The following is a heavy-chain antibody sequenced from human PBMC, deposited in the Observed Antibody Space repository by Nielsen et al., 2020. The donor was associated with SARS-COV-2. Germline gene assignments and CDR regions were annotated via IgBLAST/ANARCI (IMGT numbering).Heavy chain of an antibody. V-gene: IGHV3-23*01. CDR2: ISGSGGNT. Sequence: VRQPPGKGLEWVSSISGSGGNTYDADSVKGRFTISRDNSRDTVFLQMNSLRAGDTAVYYCARVVATTLRIHTRYYYYGMDVWGQGTTVTVCS. CDR3: ARVVATTLRIHTRYYYYGMDV. D-gene: IGHD5-12*01. J-gene: IGHJ6*02.